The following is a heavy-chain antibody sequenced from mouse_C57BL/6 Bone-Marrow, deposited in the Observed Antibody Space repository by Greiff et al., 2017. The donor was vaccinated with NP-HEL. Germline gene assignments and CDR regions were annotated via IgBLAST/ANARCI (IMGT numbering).Heavy chain of an antibody. CDR3: ARSDSSGPAMDY. Sequence: VQLQQSGAELARPGASVQLSCKASGYTFTSYGISWVKQRTGQGLEWIGEIYPRSGNTYYNEKFKGKATLTADKSSSTAYMELRSLTSEDSAVYFCARSDSSGPAMDYWGQGTSVTVSS. D-gene: IGHD3-2*02. V-gene: IGHV1-81*01. CDR2: IYPRSGNT. CDR1: GYTFTSYG. J-gene: IGHJ4*01.